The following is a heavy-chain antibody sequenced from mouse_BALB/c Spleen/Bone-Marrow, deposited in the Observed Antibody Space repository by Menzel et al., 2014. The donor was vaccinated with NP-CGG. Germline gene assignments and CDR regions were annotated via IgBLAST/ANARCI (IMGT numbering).Heavy chain of an antibody. CDR3: ARNNDYDEEDYAMDY. D-gene: IGHD2-4*01. CDR2: INPYSGGT. V-gene: IGHV1-37*01. Sequence: VQLQQSGPELVKPGASMKISCKASGYSFTGYTMNWVKQSHGKNLEWIGLINPYSGGTGYNQKFKGKATLTVGKSSSTAYMELLSLTSEDSAVYYCARNNDYDEEDYAMDYWGQGTSVTVSS. CDR1: GYSFTGYT. J-gene: IGHJ4*01.